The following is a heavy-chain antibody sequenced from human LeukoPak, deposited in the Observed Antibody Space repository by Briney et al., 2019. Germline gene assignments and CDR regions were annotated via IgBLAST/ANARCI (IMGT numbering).Heavy chain of an antibody. CDR2: INHSGST. D-gene: IGHD3-10*01. V-gene: IGHV4-34*01. J-gene: IGHJ5*02. CDR1: GGSFSGYY. Sequence: SETLSLTCAVYGGSFSGYYWSWIRQPPGKGLEWIGEINHSGSTSYNPSLKSRVTISVDTSKNQFSLKLSSVTAADTAVYYCARVSPTMVRGGGHNWFDPWGQGTLVTVSS. CDR3: ARVSPTMVRGGGHNWFDP.